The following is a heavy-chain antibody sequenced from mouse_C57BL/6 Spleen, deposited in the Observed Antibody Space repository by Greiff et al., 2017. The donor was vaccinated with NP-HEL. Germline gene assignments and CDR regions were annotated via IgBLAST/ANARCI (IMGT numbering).Heavy chain of an antibody. D-gene: IGHD6-1*01. CDR2: INPGSGGT. V-gene: IGHV1-54*01. Sequence: QVQLQQSGAELVRPGTSVKVSCKASGYAFTTYLIEWVKQRPGQGLEWIGVINPGSGGTNYNEKFKGKATLTADKSSSTAYMQLSSLTSEDSAVYFCARGAPGVACDYWGQGTTLTVYS. J-gene: IGHJ2*01. CDR1: GYAFTTYL. CDR3: ARGAPGVACDY.